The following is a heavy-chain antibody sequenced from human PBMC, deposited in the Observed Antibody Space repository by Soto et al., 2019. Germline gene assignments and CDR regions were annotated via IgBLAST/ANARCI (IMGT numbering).Heavy chain of an antibody. CDR2: IDSYGSST. D-gene: IGHD2-2*01. Sequence: EVQLVESGGGLVQPGGSLRLACAAYGFTFTRHWMHWVRQAPGKGLVWVSRIDSYGSSTHYADSVKGRFTISRDNAKNTVYLQMNSLRAEDTAVYYCASPVVPAAMGGPYFYGIDVWGQGTTVTVSS. CDR1: GFTFTRHW. V-gene: IGHV3-74*01. J-gene: IGHJ6*02. CDR3: ASPVVPAAMGGPYFYGIDV.